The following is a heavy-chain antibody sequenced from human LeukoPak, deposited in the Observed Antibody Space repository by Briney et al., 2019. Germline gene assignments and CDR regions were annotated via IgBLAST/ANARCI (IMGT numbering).Heavy chain of an antibody. J-gene: IGHJ5*02. CDR3: ARYPLIAMATGWFDP. Sequence: ASVKVSCRASGYTFTSYGISWVRQAPGQGLEWMGWISAYNGNTNYAQKLQGRDTMTTDTPTSTAYMELRGLRSEDTAVYYCARYPLIAMATGWFDPWGQGTLVTVSS. D-gene: IGHD5-18*01. CDR2: ISAYNGNT. CDR1: GYTFTSYG. V-gene: IGHV1-18*01.